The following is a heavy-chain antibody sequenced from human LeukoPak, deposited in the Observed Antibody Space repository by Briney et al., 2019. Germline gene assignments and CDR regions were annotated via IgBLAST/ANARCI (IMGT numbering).Heavy chain of an antibody. J-gene: IGHJ6*03. Sequence: GGSLRLSCAASEFIFSSFWMSWVRQAPGKGLQWVANINLDGSEKFYVDSVKGRFTISRNNAKNSLYLQMNSLRAEDTAVYYCARDNHEGMVYVNSYYYYMDVWGIGTTVTVSS. CDR2: INLDGSEK. D-gene: IGHD2-8*01. V-gene: IGHV3-7*01. CDR3: ARDNHEGMVYVNSYYYYMDV. CDR1: EFIFSSFW.